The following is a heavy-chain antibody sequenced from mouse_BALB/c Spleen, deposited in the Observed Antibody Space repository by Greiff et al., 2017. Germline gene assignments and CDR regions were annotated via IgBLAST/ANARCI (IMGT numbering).Heavy chain of an antibody. J-gene: IGHJ2*01. Sequence: VQVVESGPGLVQPSQSLSITCTVSGFSLTSYGVHWVRQSPGKGLEWLGVIWSGGSTDYNAAFISRLSISKDNSKSQVFFKMNSLQANDTAIYYCARNGVITTVVAPGYFDYWGQGTTLTVSS. CDR1: GFSLTSYG. V-gene: IGHV2-2*02. CDR3: ARNGVITTVVAPGYFDY. CDR2: IWSGGST. D-gene: IGHD1-1*01.